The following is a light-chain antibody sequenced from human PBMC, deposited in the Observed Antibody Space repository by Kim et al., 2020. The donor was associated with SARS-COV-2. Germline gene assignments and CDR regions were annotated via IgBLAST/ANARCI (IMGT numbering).Light chain of an antibody. CDR3: NSRDSNDNVL. Sequence: ALGQTVRITGQRDSLRSYYATWDQQKPGQAPIVVMYGKNNRPSGIPDRFSGSSSGNTASLTITGTQAGDEADYYCNSRDSNDNVLFGGGTKLTVL. CDR2: GKN. V-gene: IGLV3-19*01. J-gene: IGLJ2*01. CDR1: SLRSYY.